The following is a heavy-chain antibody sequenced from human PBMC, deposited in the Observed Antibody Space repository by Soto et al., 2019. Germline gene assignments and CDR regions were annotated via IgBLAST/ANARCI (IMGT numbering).Heavy chain of an antibody. CDR2: IIPIFGTA. CDR1: GGTFSSYA. D-gene: IGHD2-2*02. V-gene: IGHV1-69*06. Sequence: KVSCQASGGTFSSYAISWVRQAPGQGLEWMGGIIPIFGTANYAQKFQGRVTITADKSTSTAYMELSRLRSEDTAVYYCAGPSLGYCSSTSCYTKGYYYYGMDVWGQGTTVTVSS. CDR3: AGPSLGYCSSTSCYTKGYYYYGMDV. J-gene: IGHJ6*02.